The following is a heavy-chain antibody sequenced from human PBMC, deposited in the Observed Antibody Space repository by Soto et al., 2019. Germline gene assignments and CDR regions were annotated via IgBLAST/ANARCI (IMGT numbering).Heavy chain of an antibody. Sequence: VQLVESGGGVVQPGRSLRLSCAASGFTFSSYGMHWVRQAPGKGLEWVAVIWYDGSNKYYADSVKGRFTISRDNSKNTLYLQMNSLRAEDTAVYYCARESLAAAGAPLDYWGQGTLVTVSS. V-gene: IGHV3-33*01. D-gene: IGHD6-13*01. CDR1: GFTFSSYG. CDR3: ARESLAAAGAPLDY. CDR2: IWYDGSNK. J-gene: IGHJ4*02.